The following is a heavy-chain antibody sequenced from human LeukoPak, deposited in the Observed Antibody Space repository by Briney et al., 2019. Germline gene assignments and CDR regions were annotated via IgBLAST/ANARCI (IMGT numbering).Heavy chain of an antibody. V-gene: IGHV3-7*05. J-gene: IGHJ6*02. CDR2: IKQDGSEE. CDR1: GFTFSSYW. D-gene: IGHD6-6*01. Sequence: GGSLRLSCAASGFTFSSYWMSWVRQAPGKGLEWVANIKQDGSEEVYVDSVKGRFTISRDNAKNSLFLQMNTLRAEDTAVYYCARDPYSSTWSYGMDVWGQGITVTVSS. CDR3: ARDPYSSTWSYGMDV.